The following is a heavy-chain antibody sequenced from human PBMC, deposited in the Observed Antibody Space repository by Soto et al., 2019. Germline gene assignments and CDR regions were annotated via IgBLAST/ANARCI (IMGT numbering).Heavy chain of an antibody. CDR3: ARDSGYGDYEAFVDV. CDR2: ISAYNGNT. V-gene: IGHV1-18*01. J-gene: IGHJ6*02. D-gene: IGHD4-17*01. Sequence: QVQLVQSGAEVKKPGASVKVSCKASGYTFTSYGISWVRQAPGQGLEWMGWISAYNGNTNYAQKLKGRVTMTTDTSTSTADMELRSLRSDDTAVYYCARDSGYGDYEAFVDVWGQGTTVTVSS. CDR1: GYTFTSYG.